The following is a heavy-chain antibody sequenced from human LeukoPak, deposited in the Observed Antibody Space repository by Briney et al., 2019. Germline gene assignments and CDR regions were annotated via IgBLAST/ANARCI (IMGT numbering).Heavy chain of an antibody. CDR1: GGSFSGYY. CDR3: ARRGSATPDY. D-gene: IGHD2-15*01. CDR2: IYYSGST. J-gene: IGHJ4*02. V-gene: IGHV4-34*01. Sequence: PSETLSLTCAVYGGSFSGYYWSWIRQPPGKGLEWIGSIYYSGSTYYNPSLKSRVTISVDTSKNQFSLKLSSVTAADTAVYYCARRGSATPDYWGQGTLVTVSS.